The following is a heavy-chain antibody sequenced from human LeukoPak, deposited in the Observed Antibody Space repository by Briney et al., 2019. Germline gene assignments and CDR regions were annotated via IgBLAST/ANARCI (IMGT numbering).Heavy chain of an antibody. D-gene: IGHD6-13*01. V-gene: IGHV3-13*01. CDR1: GFTFSGYD. CDR3: ARVYSSSWYASLGQYYYYGMDV. J-gene: IGHJ6*02. CDR2: IGTAGDT. Sequence: GGSLRLSCAASGFTFSGYDMHWVRQATGKGLEWVSAIGTAGDTYYPGSVKGRFTISRENAKNSLYLQMNSLRAGDTAVYYCARVYSSSWYASLGQYYYYGMDVWGQGTTVTVSS.